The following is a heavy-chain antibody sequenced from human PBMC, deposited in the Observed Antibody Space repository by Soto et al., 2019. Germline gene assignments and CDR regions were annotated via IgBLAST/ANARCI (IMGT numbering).Heavy chain of an antibody. Sequence: QVQLQQWGAGLLKPSETLSLTCAVYGGSFSGYYWSWIRQPPGKGLEWIGEINHSGSTNYNPSLKRRVTISVDTSKNQFSLKLSSVTAADTAVYYCARGAWYGVVDYWGQGTLVTVSS. D-gene: IGHD6-13*01. V-gene: IGHV4-34*01. CDR3: ARGAWYGVVDY. CDR1: GGSFSGYY. CDR2: INHSGST. J-gene: IGHJ4*02.